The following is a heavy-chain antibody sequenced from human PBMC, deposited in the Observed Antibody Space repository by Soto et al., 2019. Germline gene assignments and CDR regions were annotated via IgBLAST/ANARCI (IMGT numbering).Heavy chain of an antibody. J-gene: IGHJ4*02. V-gene: IGHV4-39*01. Sequence: SETLSLTCTVSGSSISSSSYNWGWMRQPPRKGLEWIGSIYYTGYTYYTPSLHSRATISADTSKNPFSLNLSSVTAAATAVYSCSRGSCCGASCYRYWGQGSQVTVSS. CDR3: SRGSCCGASCYRY. D-gene: IGHD2-15*01. CDR1: GSSISSSSYN. CDR2: IYYTGYT.